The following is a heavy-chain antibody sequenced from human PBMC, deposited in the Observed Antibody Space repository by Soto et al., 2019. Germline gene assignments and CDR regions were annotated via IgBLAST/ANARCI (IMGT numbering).Heavy chain of an antibody. Sequence: QVQLQESGPGLVKPSQTLSLTCTVSGGSISSGGYYWSWIRQHPGKGLEWIGYIYYSGSTYYNPSLKSRVTISVDTSKNQFSLKLSSVTAADTAVYYCARSPYCGGDCSDAFDIWGQGTMVTVSS. J-gene: IGHJ3*02. V-gene: IGHV4-31*03. D-gene: IGHD2-21*02. CDR1: GGSISSGGYY. CDR2: IYYSGST. CDR3: ARSPYCGGDCSDAFDI.